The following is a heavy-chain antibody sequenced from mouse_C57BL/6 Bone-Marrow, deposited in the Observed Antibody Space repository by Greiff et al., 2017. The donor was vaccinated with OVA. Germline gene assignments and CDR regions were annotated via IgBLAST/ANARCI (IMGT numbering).Heavy chain of an antibody. CDR3: VKVEPYYYGSSYWYFDV. J-gene: IGHJ1*03. D-gene: IGHD1-1*01. CDR2: IYPRSGNT. V-gene: IGHV1-81*01. CDR1: GYTFTSYG. Sequence: VQLQESGAELARPGASVKLSCKASGYTFTSYGISWVKQRTGQGLEWIGEIYPRSGNTYYNEKFKGKATLTADKSSSTAYMELRSLTSEDSAVYYCVKVEPYYYGSSYWYFDVWGTGTTVTVSS.